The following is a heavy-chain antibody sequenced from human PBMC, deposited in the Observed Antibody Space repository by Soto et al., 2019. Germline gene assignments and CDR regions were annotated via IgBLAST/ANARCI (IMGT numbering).Heavy chain of an antibody. D-gene: IGHD6-19*01. CDR2: IYYSGST. J-gene: IGHJ5*02. V-gene: IGHV4-39*01. Sequence: SETLSLTCSVSGGSISSSSYFWGWVRQPPGKGLEWIGSIYYSGSTYYNPSLRSRVTISVDTSKNQFSLKLSSVTAADTAVFYCARHYSSGSRNWFDPWGQGTLVTVSS. CDR3: ARHYSSGSRNWFDP. CDR1: GGSISSSSYF.